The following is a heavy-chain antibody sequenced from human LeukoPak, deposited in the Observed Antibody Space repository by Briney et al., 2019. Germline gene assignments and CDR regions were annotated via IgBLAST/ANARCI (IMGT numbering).Heavy chain of an antibody. Sequence: PGGSLRLSCAASGLAFSSFSMHWVRQAPGRGLEWVSGVSYDGREKYYADSVKGRFTISRDNSKNTLFLHMNSLGTEDTSVYYCASDPNRLISMSGGYFAHWGRGTLVTVSS. CDR3: ASDPNRLISMSGGYFAH. V-gene: IGHV3-30*03. CDR2: VSYDGREK. J-gene: IGHJ2*01. D-gene: IGHD3-16*01. CDR1: GLAFSSFS.